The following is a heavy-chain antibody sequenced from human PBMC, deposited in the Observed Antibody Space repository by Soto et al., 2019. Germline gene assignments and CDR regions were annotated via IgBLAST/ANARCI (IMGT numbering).Heavy chain of an antibody. D-gene: IGHD5-12*01. V-gene: IGHV4-59*08. CDR3: ARRNREYSGYDFDYYYYYMDV. J-gene: IGHJ6*03. CDR1: GGSISSYY. CDR2: IYYSGST. Sequence: SETLSLTCTVSGGSISSYYWSWIRQPPGKGLEWIGYIYYSGSTNYNPSLKSRVTISVDTSKNQFSLKLSSVTAADTAVYYCARRNREYSGYDFDYYYYYMDVWGKGTTVTVSS.